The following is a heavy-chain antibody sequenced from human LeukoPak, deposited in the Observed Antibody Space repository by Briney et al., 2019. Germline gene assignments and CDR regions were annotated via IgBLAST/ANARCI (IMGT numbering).Heavy chain of an antibody. Sequence: GGSLRLSCAASGFTFSSYSMNWVRQAPGKGLEWVSSISSSSSYIYYADSVKGRFTISRDNAKNSLYLQMNSLRAEDTAVYYCARDLGLDYSDYYFDYWGQGTLVTVSS. J-gene: IGHJ4*02. CDR1: GFTFSSYS. V-gene: IGHV3-21*01. D-gene: IGHD4-11*01. CDR2: ISSSSSYI. CDR3: ARDLGLDYSDYYFDY.